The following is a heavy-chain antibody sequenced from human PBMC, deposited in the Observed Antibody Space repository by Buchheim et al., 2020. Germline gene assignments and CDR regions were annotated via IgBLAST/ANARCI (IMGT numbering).Heavy chain of an antibody. CDR3: ARPYCSGPTCYSPPDY. D-gene: IGHD2-15*01. CDR2: INVDGSNT. J-gene: IGHJ4*02. CDR1: GFTLNNYW. Sequence: EAQVVDSGGDLVQPGGSLRLSCTASGFTLNNYWVNWVRQAPGKGLEWVSCINVDGSNTMYADSVRGRFTISRDSARKTVYLQMNSLRVEDTAVYYCARPYCSGPTCYSPPDYWGQGTL. V-gene: IGHV3-74*03.